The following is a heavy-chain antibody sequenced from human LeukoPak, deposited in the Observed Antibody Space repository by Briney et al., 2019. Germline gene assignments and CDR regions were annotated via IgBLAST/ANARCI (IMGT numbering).Heavy chain of an antibody. D-gene: IGHD1-1*01. Sequence: SETLSLTCSVSDDSITMYYWTWIRQPPGKGLEWIGYVDHAGSTNFNPSLNGRVSISRDTTKNLFSLRLRSVTAADTAVYFCARGRVSSSTWYSTYYYYFYMDVWGKGTTVTVSS. CDR2: VDHAGST. CDR1: DDSITMYY. CDR3: ARGRVSSSTWYSTYYYYFYMDV. J-gene: IGHJ6*03. V-gene: IGHV4-59*01.